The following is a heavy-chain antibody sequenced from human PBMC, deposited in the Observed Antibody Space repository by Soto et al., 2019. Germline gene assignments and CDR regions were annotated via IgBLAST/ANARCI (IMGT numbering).Heavy chain of an antibody. V-gene: IGHV3-15*01. J-gene: IGHJ6*02. CDR2: IKSKTDGGTT. Sequence: EVQLMESGGGLVKHGGSLRLSCAASGFTFSNAWMSWVRQAPGKGLEWVGRIKSKTDGGTTDYAAPVKGRFTISRDDSKNTLYLQMNSLKTEDTAVYYCTTEGGYVYYYYYGMDVWGQGTTVTVSS. D-gene: IGHD3-22*01. CDR1: GFTFSNAW. CDR3: TTEGGYVYYYYYGMDV.